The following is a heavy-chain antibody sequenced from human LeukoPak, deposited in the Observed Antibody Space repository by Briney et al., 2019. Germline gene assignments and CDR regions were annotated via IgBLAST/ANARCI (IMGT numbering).Heavy chain of an antibody. CDR1: GGSINSSSYY. J-gene: IGHJ5*02. V-gene: IGHV4-39*07. CDR3: ARDHLANLASRLFDP. Sequence: PSETLSLTCTVSGGSINSSSYYWGWIRQPPGKGLELIGSIHHSGRTYYNPSLKSRVTISVDTSKNQFSLKLSSVTAADTAVYYCARDHLANLASRLFDPWGQGTLVTVSS. D-gene: IGHD3-3*01. CDR2: IHHSGRT.